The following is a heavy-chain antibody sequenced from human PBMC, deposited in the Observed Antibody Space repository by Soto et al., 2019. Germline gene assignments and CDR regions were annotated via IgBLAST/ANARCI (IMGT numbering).Heavy chain of an antibody. CDR2: TYYRSKWYN. D-gene: IGHD6-19*01. Sequence: SQTLSLTFAISGDSVSSNSAAWNWIRQSPSRGLEWLGRTYYRSKWYNDYAVSVKSRITINPDTSKNQFSLQLNSVTPEDTAVYYCARGRGAVSISSGWYVDYWGQGTLVTVSS. J-gene: IGHJ4*02. V-gene: IGHV6-1*01. CDR1: GDSVSSNSAA. CDR3: ARGRGAVSISSGWYVDY.